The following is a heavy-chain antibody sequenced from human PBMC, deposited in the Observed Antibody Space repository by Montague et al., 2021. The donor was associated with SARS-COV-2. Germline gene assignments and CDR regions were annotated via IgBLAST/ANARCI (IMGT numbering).Heavy chain of an antibody. D-gene: IGHD3-3*01. Sequence: SETLSLTCAVYSGSFSDFYWTWIRQSPGKGLEWIGEINHTGSATYNPSLKVRVTLSRDTSKNQFSLKLQSVTPAATAIYDCARGQVTISGVLIFIAAAGHLDAWGQGTSVIVSS. J-gene: IGHJ3*01. V-gene: IGHV4-34*01. CDR2: INHTGSA. CDR1: SGSFSDFY. CDR3: ARGQVTISGVLIFIAAAGHLDA.